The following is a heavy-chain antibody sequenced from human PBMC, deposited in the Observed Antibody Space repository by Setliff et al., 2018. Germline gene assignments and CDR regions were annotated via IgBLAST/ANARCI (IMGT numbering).Heavy chain of an antibody. CDR1: GYTYTNYG. J-gene: IGHJ4*02. CDR3: ARINFYVSSGYYYAPDY. CDR2: INNYSFKT. D-gene: IGHD3-22*01. V-gene: IGHV1-18*01. Sequence: ASVKVSCKASGYTYTNYGITWVRQAPGQGLEWMGWINNYSFKTNYPQKFLGRVTVTTDTSTGTAYMELGSLTSDDTAIYYCARINFYVSSGYYYAPDYWGPGTLVTVSS.